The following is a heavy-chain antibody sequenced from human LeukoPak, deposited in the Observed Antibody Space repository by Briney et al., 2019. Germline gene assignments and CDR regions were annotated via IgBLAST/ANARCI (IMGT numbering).Heavy chain of an antibody. CDR3: ARVTQGDTAIDY. V-gene: IGHV1-8*01. Sequence: ASVKVSCKASGYTFTSYGISWVRQATGQGLEWMGWMNPNSGNTGYAQKFQGRVTMTRNTSISTAYMELSSLRSEDTAVYYCARVTQGDTAIDYWGQGTLVTVSS. J-gene: IGHJ4*02. CDR2: MNPNSGNT. CDR1: GYTFTSYG. D-gene: IGHD5-18*01.